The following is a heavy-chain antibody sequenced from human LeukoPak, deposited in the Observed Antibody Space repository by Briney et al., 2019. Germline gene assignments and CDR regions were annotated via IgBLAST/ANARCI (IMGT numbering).Heavy chain of an antibody. Sequence: GGSLRLSCSASGFTCSSYAMSWVRQDPGKGLEWVSAISGSGGSTYYADSVKGRFTISRDNSKNTLYLQMNSLIAEDTAVYYCAKGGPSGYCSSTSCYSAYYYYMDVWGKGTTVTVSS. D-gene: IGHD2-2*01. CDR1: GFTCSSYA. CDR3: AKGGPSGYCSSTSCYSAYYYYMDV. CDR2: ISGSGGST. V-gene: IGHV3-23*01. J-gene: IGHJ6*03.